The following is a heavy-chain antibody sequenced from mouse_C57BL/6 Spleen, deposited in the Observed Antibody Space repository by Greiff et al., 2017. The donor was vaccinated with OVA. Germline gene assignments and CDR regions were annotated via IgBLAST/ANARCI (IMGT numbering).Heavy chain of an antibody. CDR2: IDPEDGET. V-gene: IGHV14-2*01. CDR3: ARKSFAY. Sequence: VQLQQSGAELVKPGASVKLSCTASGFNIKDYYMHWVKQRTEQGLEWIGRIDPEDGETKYAPTFQGKVTITADTSSNTAYLRLSSLTSEDTAVKYCARKSFAYWGQGTLVTVSA. CDR1: GFNIKDYY. J-gene: IGHJ3*01.